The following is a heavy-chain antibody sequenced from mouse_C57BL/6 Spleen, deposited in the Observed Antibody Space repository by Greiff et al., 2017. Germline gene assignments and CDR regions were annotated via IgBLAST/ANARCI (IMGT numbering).Heavy chain of an antibody. V-gene: IGHV3-6*01. CDR2: ISYDGSN. Sequence: EVQLVESGPGLVKPSQSLSLTCSVTGYSITSGYYWNWIRQFPGNKLEWMGYISYDGSNNYNPSLKNRISITRDTSKNQFFLKLNSVTTEDTATYYCARAALTAYFDVWGTGTTVTVSS. CDR1: GYSITSGYY. J-gene: IGHJ1*03. D-gene: IGHD1-1*01. CDR3: ARAALTAYFDV.